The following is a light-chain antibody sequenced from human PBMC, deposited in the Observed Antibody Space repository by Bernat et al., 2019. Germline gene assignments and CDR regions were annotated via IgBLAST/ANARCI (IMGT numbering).Light chain of an antibody. Sequence: DIQVTQSPSSLSASVGDRVTITCRTSQPINNYLMWYQHKPGTAPKPPIYAASSVKSGVPSRFIGCGYGTDFTLTVTSLQPADFATYFCQQSHITPYTFGQGTKVDI. V-gene: IGKV1-39*01. CDR3: QQSHITPYT. CDR2: AAS. J-gene: IGKJ2*01. CDR1: QPINNY.